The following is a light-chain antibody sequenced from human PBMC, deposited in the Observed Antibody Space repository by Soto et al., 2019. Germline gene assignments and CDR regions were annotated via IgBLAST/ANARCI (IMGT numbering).Light chain of an antibody. Sequence: QSALTQAASAXXXXXXXXXXXCTGTSSDIGAYNHVSWYQQHPGKAPKVLIXEVSDRPSGISNRFSGSKSGNTASLTISGLQAEDEADYYCASHTTSLTWVFGGGTKLTVL. CDR2: EVS. V-gene: IGLV2-14*01. J-gene: IGLJ3*02. CDR1: SSDIGAYNH. CDR3: ASHTTSLTWV.